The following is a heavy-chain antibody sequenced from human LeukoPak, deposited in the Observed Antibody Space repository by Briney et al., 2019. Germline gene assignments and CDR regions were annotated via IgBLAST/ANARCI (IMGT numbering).Heavy chain of an antibody. CDR1: GFTFSSYA. V-gene: IGHV3-30*02. D-gene: IGHD1-26*01. CDR3: ARDGYSGSRGAFDI. J-gene: IGHJ3*02. CDR2: IRYDGSNK. Sequence: GGSLRLSCAASGFTFSSYAMSWVRQAPGKGLEWVAFIRYDGSNKYYADSVKGRFTISRDNSKNTLYLQMNSLRAEDTAVYYCARDGYSGSRGAFDIWGQGTMVTVSS.